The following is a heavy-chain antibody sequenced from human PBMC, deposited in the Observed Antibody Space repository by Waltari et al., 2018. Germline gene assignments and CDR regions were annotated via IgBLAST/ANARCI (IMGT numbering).Heavy chain of an antibody. D-gene: IGHD4-4*01. J-gene: IGHJ6*02. Sequence: QVQLQESGPGLVKPSETLSLTCTVSGGSISSYYWSWIRQPPGKGLEWIGYIYYSGSTNYNPSLKSRVTISVDTSKNQFSLKLSSVTAADTAVYYCARVCSSTVTAYYYYYGMDVWGQGTTVTVSS. V-gene: IGHV4-59*01. CDR3: ARVCSSTVTAYYYYYGMDV. CDR1: GGSISSYY. CDR2: IYYSGST.